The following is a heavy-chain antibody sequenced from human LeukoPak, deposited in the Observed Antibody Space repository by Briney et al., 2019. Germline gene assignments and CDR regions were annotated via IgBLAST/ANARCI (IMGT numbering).Heavy chain of an antibody. V-gene: IGHV3-7*01. CDR3: ARQRGVLRYFDWLLPHDY. CDR2: IKQDGSEK. Sequence: GGSLRLSCAASGFTFSSYWMSWVRQSPGKGLEWVANIKQDGSEKYYVDSVKGRFTISRDNAKNSLYLQMNSLGAEDTAVYYCARQRGVLRYFDWLLPHDYWGQGTLVTVSS. CDR1: GFTFSSYW. D-gene: IGHD3-9*01. J-gene: IGHJ4*02.